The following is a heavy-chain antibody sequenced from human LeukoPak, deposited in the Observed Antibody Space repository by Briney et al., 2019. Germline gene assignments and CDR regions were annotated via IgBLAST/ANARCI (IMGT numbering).Heavy chain of an antibody. D-gene: IGHD3-3*01. Sequence: GGSLRLSCAASGFTFSNAWMSWVRQAPGKGLEWVGRIKSKTDGGTTDYAAPVKGRFTISRDDSKNTLYLQMNSLKTEDTAVYYCTTDYLEWLLHPGYWGQGTLVTVSS. J-gene: IGHJ4*02. CDR2: IKSKTDGGTT. CDR3: TTDYLEWLLHPGY. CDR1: GFTFSNAW. V-gene: IGHV3-15*01.